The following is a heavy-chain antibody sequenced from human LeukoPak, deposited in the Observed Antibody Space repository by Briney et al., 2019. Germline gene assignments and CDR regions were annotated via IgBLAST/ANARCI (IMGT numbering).Heavy chain of an antibody. CDR2: ISYDGSNK. V-gene: IGHV3-30*04. CDR3: ARSEYYYDSSGYFDY. Sequence: GGSLRLSCAASGFTFSSYAMHWVRQAPGKGLEWVAVISYDGSNKYYADSVKGRFTISRDNSKNTLYLQMNSLRAEDTAVYYCARSEYYYDSSGYFDYWGQGTLVTVSS. D-gene: IGHD3-22*01. J-gene: IGHJ4*02. CDR1: GFTFSSYA.